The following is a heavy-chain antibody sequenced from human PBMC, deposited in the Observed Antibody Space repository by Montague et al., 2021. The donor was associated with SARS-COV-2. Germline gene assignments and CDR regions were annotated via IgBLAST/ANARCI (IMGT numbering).Heavy chain of an antibody. D-gene: IGHD3-3*01. Sequence: SETLSLTCTVSGGSISSSSYYWGWIRQPPGKGLEWIGSIYYSGSTYYNPSLKSRVTISVDTSKNQFSLKLSSVTAAGTAVYYCARGVPLGYDFWSGYPKIGDFDYWGQGTLVTVSS. CDR1: GGSISSSSYY. CDR3: ARGVPLGYDFWSGYPKIGDFDY. CDR2: IYYSGST. V-gene: IGHV4-39*01. J-gene: IGHJ4*02.